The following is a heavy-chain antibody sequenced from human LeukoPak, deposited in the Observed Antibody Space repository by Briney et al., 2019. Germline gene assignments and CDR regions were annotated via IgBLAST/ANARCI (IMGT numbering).Heavy chain of an antibody. Sequence: PSETLSLTCTVSGGSISSYYWSWIRQPPGKGLEWIGYIYYSGSTNYNPSLKSRVTISVDTSKNQFSLKLSSVTAADTAVYYCARGRSSMVRGYYYYYMDVWGKGTTVTISS. CDR1: GGSISSYY. CDR2: IYYSGST. J-gene: IGHJ6*03. V-gene: IGHV4-59*01. CDR3: ARGRSSMVRGYYYYYMDV. D-gene: IGHD3-10*01.